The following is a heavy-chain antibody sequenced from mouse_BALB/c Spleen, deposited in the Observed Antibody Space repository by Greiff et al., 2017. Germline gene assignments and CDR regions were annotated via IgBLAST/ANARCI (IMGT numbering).Heavy chain of an antibody. CDR1: GFTFSSYA. D-gene: IGHD1-2*01. V-gene: IGHV5-6-5*01. CDR2: ISSGGST. J-gene: IGHJ2*01. Sequence: EVHLVESGGGLVKPGGSLKLSCAASGFTFSSYAMSWVRQTPEKRLEWVASISSGGSTYYPDSVKGRFTISRDNARNILYLQMSSLRSEDTAMYYCARGGVTTATEAIDYWGQGTTLTVSS. CDR3: ARGGVTTATEAIDY.